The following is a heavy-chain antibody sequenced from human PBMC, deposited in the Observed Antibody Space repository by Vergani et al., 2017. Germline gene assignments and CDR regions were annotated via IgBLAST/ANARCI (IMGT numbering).Heavy chain of an antibody. CDR3: ASSEGYCSSTSCVEDYYYYFMDV. CDR1: GGTFSSYA. CDR2: IIPIFGTA. D-gene: IGHD2-2*01. J-gene: IGHJ6*03. Sequence: QVQLVQSGAEVKKPGSSVKVSCKASGGTFSSYAISWVRQAPGQGLEWMGGIIPIFGTANYAQKFQGRVTITADKSTSTAYMELRSLGSEDTAVYFSASSEGYCSSTSCVEDYYYYFMDVWRKASTVT. V-gene: IGHV1-69*06.